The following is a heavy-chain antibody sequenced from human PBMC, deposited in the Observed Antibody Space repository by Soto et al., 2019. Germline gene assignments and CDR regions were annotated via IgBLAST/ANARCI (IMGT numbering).Heavy chain of an antibody. Sequence: SETLSLTCTVSGYSIRNGYYWGWIRQPPGKGLEWIGTIYHSGSTYYNPSLKSRVTISVDASENHFSLKLSSVTAADTAVYYCARVGPYCGGDCYSPPPWGQGTLVTVS. CDR3: ARVGPYCGGDCYSPPP. CDR1: GYSIRNGYY. J-gene: IGHJ5*02. CDR2: IYHSGST. V-gene: IGHV4-38-2*02. D-gene: IGHD2-21*02.